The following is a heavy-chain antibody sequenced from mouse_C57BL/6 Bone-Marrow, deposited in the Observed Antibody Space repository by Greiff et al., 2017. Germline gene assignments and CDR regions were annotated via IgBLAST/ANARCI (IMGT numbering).Heavy chain of an antibody. Sequence: QVQLQQSDAELVKPGASVKISCKASGYTFTDHTLHWVKQTPEQGLEWVGYIDPRYGSTKYHENFKGKATLSADKSSSTAYMQLTSLTSEDSAVYFCARSLYGYDDAWGQGTTLTVAS. J-gene: IGHJ2*01. CDR1: GYTFTDHT. D-gene: IGHD2-2*01. CDR2: IDPRYGST. V-gene: IGHV1-78*01. CDR3: ARSLYGYDDA.